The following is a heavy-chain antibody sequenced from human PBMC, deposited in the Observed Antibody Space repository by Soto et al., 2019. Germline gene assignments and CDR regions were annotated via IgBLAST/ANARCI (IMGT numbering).Heavy chain of an antibody. CDR1: GGSISSYY. CDR2: IYYSGST. V-gene: IGHV4-59*07. Sequence: SDTLSLTCTVSGGSISSYYWSWIRQPPGKGLEWIGYIYYSGSTNYNPSLKSRVTISVDTSKNQFSLKLSSVTAADTAVYYCARPGGSGYLRGYYYYGMDVWGQGTTVTVSS. J-gene: IGHJ6*02. CDR3: ARPGGSGYLRGYYYYGMDV. D-gene: IGHD3-22*01.